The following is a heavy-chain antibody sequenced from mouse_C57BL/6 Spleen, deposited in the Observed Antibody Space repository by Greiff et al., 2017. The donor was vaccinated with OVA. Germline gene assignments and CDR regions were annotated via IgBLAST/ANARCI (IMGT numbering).Heavy chain of an antibody. V-gene: IGHV5-9-1*02. CDR2: ISSGGDNT. CDR1: GFTFSSDA. J-gene: IGHJ2*01. D-gene: IGHD2-2*01. Sequence: EVKLGEPGEGLVKPGGSLKLSCAASGFTFSSDAMYWVSQSPEKRREWVAYISSGGDNTNYEDTVKGRFTISRDNARNTLYLQMSSLKSEDTAMYYFTSDGMVTTEWTGFDYWGQGTTLTVSS. CDR3: TSDGMVTTEWTGFDY.